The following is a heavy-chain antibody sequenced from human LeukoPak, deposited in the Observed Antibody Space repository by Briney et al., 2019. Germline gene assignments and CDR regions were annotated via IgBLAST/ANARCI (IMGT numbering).Heavy chain of an antibody. Sequence: PGRSLRLSCAASGFTFSSYAMHWVRQAPGKGLEWVAVISYDGSNKYYADSVKGRFTISRDNSKNTLYLQMNSLRAEDTAVYYCATDPIAAAGPRDRGFYFDYWGQGTLVTVSS. V-gene: IGHV3-30-3*01. CDR1: GFTFSSYA. CDR2: ISYDGSNK. D-gene: IGHD6-13*01. CDR3: ATDPIAAAGPRDRGFYFDY. J-gene: IGHJ4*02.